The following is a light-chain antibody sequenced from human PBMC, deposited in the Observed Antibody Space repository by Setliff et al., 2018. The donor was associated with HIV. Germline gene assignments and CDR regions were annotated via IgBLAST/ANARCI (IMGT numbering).Light chain of an antibody. J-gene: IGLJ1*01. CDR2: EVS. CDR1: SSDVGSYNL. V-gene: IGLV2-23*02. Sequence: QSALTQPASVSGSPGQSVTIPCTGISSDVGSYNLVSWYRQYPGKAPKLMIYEVSKRPSGVSKRFSGSKSGNTASLPISXXQAEDEADYHCCSYAPTXXYVFGCGTKVTVL. CDR3: CSYAPTXXYV.